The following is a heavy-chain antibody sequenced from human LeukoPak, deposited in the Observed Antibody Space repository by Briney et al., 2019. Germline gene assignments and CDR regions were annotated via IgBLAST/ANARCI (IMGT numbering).Heavy chain of an antibody. J-gene: IGHJ4*02. V-gene: IGHV3-30*02. CDR1: GFTFSNYG. Sequence: GGSLRLSCAASGFTFSNYGMHWVRQAPDKGLEWVAFIHNDGTEEYYGDSVKGRFTVSRDNSQNTLYLQMNSLKVEDSSIYYCATSDAEDSWGQGTRVIVSS. CDR2: IHNDGTEE. CDR3: ATSDAEDS.